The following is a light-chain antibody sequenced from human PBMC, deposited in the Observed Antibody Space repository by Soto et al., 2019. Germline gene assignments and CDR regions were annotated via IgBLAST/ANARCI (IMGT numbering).Light chain of an antibody. V-gene: IGLV2-14*01. J-gene: IGLJ1*01. CDR1: ISDVGGYNY. Sequence: VLTQPSSLSGSPGQSITISCTGTISDVGGYNYVSWYQQHPGKAPKLIIFEVSYRPSGISNRFSASKSGDTASLTISGLQADDEADYYCCSYTDSRTHIFGSGTKVTVL. CDR2: EVS. CDR3: CSYTDSRTHI.